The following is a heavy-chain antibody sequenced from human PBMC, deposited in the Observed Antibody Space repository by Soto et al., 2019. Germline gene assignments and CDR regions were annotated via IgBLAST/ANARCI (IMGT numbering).Heavy chain of an antibody. Sequence: ASVKVSCKASGYTFTSYYIHWVRQAPGQGLEWMGIINPSGGSTSYAQKFQGRVTMTRDTSTSTVYMELSSLRSEDTAVYYCARHTAMALNSGAFDIWGQGTMVTVSS. V-gene: IGHV1-46*01. CDR1: GYTFTSYY. CDR2: INPSGGST. D-gene: IGHD5-18*01. J-gene: IGHJ3*02. CDR3: ARHTAMALNSGAFDI.